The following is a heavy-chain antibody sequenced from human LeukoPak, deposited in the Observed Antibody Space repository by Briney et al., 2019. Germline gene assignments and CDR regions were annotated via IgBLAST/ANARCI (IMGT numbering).Heavy chain of an antibody. V-gene: IGHV4-38-2*02. Sequence: SETLSLTCTVSGYSIRSGYYWGWIRQPPGKGLEWIGSIYHSGSTYYNPSLKSRVTISVDTSKNQFSLKLSSVTAADTAVYYCARVRYFDWLALDYWGQGTLVTVSS. CDR1: GYSIRSGYY. CDR2: IYHSGST. CDR3: ARVRYFDWLALDY. J-gene: IGHJ4*02. D-gene: IGHD3-9*01.